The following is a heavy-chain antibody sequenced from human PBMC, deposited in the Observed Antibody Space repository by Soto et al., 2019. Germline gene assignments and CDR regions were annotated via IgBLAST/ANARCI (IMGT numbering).Heavy chain of an antibody. CDR2: ISYDGSNK. CDR1: GFTSSSYG. D-gene: IGHD2-21*02. Sequence: QVQLVESGGGVVQPGRSLRLSCAASGFTSSSYGMHWVRQAPGKGLEWVAVISYDGSNKYYADSVKGRFTISRDNSKNTLYLQMNSLRAEDTAVYYCAKNGGGDWEDAFDIWGQGTMVTVSS. V-gene: IGHV3-30*18. CDR3: AKNGGGDWEDAFDI. J-gene: IGHJ3*02.